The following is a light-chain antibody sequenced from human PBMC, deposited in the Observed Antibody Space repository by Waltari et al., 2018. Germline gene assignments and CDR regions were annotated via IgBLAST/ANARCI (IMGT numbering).Light chain of an antibody. CDR3: QQSYSPLT. CDR1: QSISTY. J-gene: IGKJ4*01. Sequence: DFQMTQSPSSLSASVGDRVTITCRANQSISTYLNWYQQKPGKDPNLLIYAASSLQSGVPSRFSGSRSGTDFTLTISSLQPEDFATYYCQQSYSPLTFGGGTKVEIK. CDR2: AAS. V-gene: IGKV1-39*01.